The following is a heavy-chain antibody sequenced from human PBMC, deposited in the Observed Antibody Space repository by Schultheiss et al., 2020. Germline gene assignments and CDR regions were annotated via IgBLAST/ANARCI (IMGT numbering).Heavy chain of an antibody. Sequence: GGSLRLSCAASGFTFSNAWMNWVRQAPGKGLEWVSAIGTAGDTYYPGSVKGRFTISRENAKNSLYLQMNSLRDEDTAVYYCARGAYGMDVWGQGTTVTVSS. V-gene: IGHV3-13*01. CDR3: ARGAYGMDV. J-gene: IGHJ6*02. CDR1: GFTFSNAW. CDR2: IGTAGDT.